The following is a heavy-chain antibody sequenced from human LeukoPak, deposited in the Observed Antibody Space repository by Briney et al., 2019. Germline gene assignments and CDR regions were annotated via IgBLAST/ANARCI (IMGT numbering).Heavy chain of an antibody. V-gene: IGHV1-8*01. J-gene: IGHJ4*02. CDR3: ARGHLGEGYSSGGFDY. D-gene: IGHD6-19*01. CDR1: GYTFTSYD. CDR2: MNPNSGNT. Sequence: ASVKVSCKASGYTFTSYDINWVRQATGQGLEWMGWMNPNSGNTGYAQKFQGRVTMTRNTSISTAYMELSSLRSEDTAVYYCARGHLGEGYSSGGFDYWGQGTLATVSS.